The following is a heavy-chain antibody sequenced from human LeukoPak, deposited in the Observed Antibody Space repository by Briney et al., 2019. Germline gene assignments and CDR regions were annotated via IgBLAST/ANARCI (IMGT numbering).Heavy chain of an antibody. V-gene: IGHV1-2*02. CDR1: GYTFSGYH. Sequence: ASVKVSCKASGYTFSGYHMHWVRQAPGQGLEWMGWIYPNSGGTHYAQDFQGRVTMTRHTSISTAYMELSRLTSDDTAVYYCVRARGGYDYAFDYWGQGTLVTVSS. D-gene: IGHD5-12*01. CDR2: IYPNSGGT. J-gene: IGHJ4*02. CDR3: VRARGGYDYAFDY.